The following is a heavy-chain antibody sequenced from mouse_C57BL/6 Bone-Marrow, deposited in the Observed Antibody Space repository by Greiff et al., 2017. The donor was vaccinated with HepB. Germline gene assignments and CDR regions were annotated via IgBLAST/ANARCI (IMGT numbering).Heavy chain of an antibody. D-gene: IGHD1-2*01. J-gene: IGHJ4*01. CDR3: TTELLRLYYYYAMDY. CDR1: GFNIKDDY. CDR2: IDPENGDT. V-gene: IGHV14-4*01. Sequence: EVKLMESGAELVRPGASVKLSCTASGFNIKDDYMHWVKQRPEQGLEWIGWIDPENGDTEYASKFQGKATITADTSSNTAYLQLSSLTSEDTAVYYCTTELLRLYYYYAMDYWGQGTSVTVSS.